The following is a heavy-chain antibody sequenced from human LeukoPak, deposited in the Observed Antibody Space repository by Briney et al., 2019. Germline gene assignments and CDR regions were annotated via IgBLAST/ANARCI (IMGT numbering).Heavy chain of an antibody. CDR1: GGSISSGDYY. J-gene: IGHJ3*02. Sequence: SETLSLTCTVSGGSISSGDYYWSWIRQPPGKGLEGIGYIHYSGRTYYNPSLKSRFPISVDTSKNQFSLKLSSVTAADTAVYFCARVRSDGSGTIWGQGTMVTVSS. CDR3: ARVRSDGSGTI. V-gene: IGHV4-30-4*08. CDR2: IHYSGRT. D-gene: IGHD3-10*01.